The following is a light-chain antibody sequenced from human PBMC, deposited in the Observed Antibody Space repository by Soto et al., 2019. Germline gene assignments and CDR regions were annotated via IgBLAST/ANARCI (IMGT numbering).Light chain of an antibody. CDR1: SSDVGGYNY. V-gene: IGLV2-14*01. CDR3: NSYTSSSTVV. Sequence: QSALTQPASVSGSPGQSITISCTGTSSDVGGYNYVSWYQQHPGKAPKLMIFEVSNRPSGVSNRFSGSKSGSTASLTISGLQAEDEADYYCNSYTSSSTVVFGGGTKLTVL. J-gene: IGLJ2*01. CDR2: EVS.